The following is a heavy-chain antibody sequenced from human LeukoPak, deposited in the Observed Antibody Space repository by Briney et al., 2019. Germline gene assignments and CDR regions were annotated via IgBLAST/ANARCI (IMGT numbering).Heavy chain of an antibody. V-gene: IGHV4-59*01. Sequence: SETLSLTCTVSGGSISSYYWSWIRQPPGKGLEWIGYIYYSGSTNYNPPLKSRVTISVDTSKNQFSLKLSSVTAADTAVYYCARARDGYSYGYLGYWGQGTLVTASS. J-gene: IGHJ4*02. CDR3: ARARDGYSYGYLGY. CDR1: GGSISSYY. D-gene: IGHD5-18*01. CDR2: IYYSGST.